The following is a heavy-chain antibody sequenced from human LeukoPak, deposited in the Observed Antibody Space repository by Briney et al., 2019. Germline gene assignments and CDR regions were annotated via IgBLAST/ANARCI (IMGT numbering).Heavy chain of an antibody. CDR2: IRYDGSNE. V-gene: IGHV3-30*02. CDR3: ARIVNYGRDYHGRYFDY. D-gene: IGHD4-23*01. CDR1: GFSFSGYG. Sequence: GGSLRLSCAASGFSFSGYGMRWVRQAPGKGLEWVAFIRYDGSNEYYADSVKGRFTISRDKSKNTLSLQMNSLRAEDTAVYYCARIVNYGRDYHGRYFDYWGQGTLVTVSS. J-gene: IGHJ4*02.